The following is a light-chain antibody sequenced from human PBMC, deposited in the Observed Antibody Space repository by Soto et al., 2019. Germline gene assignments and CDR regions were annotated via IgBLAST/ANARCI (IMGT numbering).Light chain of an antibody. CDR2: EGS. J-gene: IGLJ1*01. CDR3: CSYAGSSTFLYV. V-gene: IGLV2-23*01. Sequence: SALTQPASVSGSPGQSITISCTETSSDVGSYNLVSWYQQHPGKAPKLMIYEGSKRPSGVSNRFSGSKSGNTASLTISGLQAEDEADYYCCSYAGSSTFLYVFGTGTKVTVL. CDR1: SSDVGSYNL.